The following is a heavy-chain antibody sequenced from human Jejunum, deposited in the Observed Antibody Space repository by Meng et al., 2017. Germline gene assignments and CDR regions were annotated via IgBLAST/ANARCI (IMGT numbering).Heavy chain of an antibody. CDR1: GGSLNRFY. Sequence: SETLSLTCTVSGGSLNRFYWSWVRQPPGEGLDFIGYIYSSGTTNYNPSLKGRVSISLDTSKNQFSLNLASVTAADTAVYYCTRASWETSGYYDSWGQGKRVTVSS. CDR3: TRASWETSGYYDS. CDR2: IYSSGTT. V-gene: IGHV4-59*01. D-gene: IGHD1-26*01. J-gene: IGHJ4*02.